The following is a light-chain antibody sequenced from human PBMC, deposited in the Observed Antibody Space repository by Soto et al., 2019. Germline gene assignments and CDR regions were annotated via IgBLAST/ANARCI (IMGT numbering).Light chain of an antibody. CDR3: TSWTTSTTMI. CDR1: SSDIGAYNF. V-gene: IGLV2-14*03. J-gene: IGLJ2*01. CDR2: DVN. Sequence: QSVLTQAASVSGSPGQSITISCTGTSSDIGAYNFVSWYQQHPGKAPKLMLYDVNIRPSGVSNRFSGSKSGNTASLTISGLQAEDEADYYCTSWTTSTTMIFGGGTQLTVL.